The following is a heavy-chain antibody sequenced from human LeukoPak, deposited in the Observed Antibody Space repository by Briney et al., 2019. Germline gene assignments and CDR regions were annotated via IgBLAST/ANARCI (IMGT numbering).Heavy chain of an antibody. CDR1: GGSISTYY. V-gene: IGHV4-59*08. J-gene: IGHJ3*02. CDR3: ARPFSDTTTSYDVFAI. CDR2: IYYSGST. Sequence: SETLSLTCIDSGGSISTYYWGWIRQPPGKGLEWIGYIYYSGSTNYNPSLKSRVTISVDTSKNQFSLKLSSVTASDTAMYYCARPFSDTTTSYDVFAIWGQGTMVTVSS. D-gene: IGHD2-2*01.